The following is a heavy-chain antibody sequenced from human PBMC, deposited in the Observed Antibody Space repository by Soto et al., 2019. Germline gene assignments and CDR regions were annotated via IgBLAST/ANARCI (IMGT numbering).Heavy chain of an antibody. V-gene: IGHV1-46*03. CDR1: GYTFTSYY. D-gene: IGHD6-13*01. CDR3: ARGMYSSSWYRVNWFDP. Sequence: ASVKVSCKASGYTFTSYYMHWVRRAPGEGREWMGIINPSGGSTSYAQKFQGRVTMTRDTSTSTVYMELSSLRSEDTAVYYCARGMYSSSWYRVNWFDPWGQGTLVTVSS. J-gene: IGHJ5*02. CDR2: INPSGGST.